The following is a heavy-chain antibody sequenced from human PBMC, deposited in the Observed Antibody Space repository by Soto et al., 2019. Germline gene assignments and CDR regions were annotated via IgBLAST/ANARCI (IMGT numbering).Heavy chain of an antibody. Sequence: QVQLVESGGGVVQPGRSLRLSCAASGFTFSSYGMHWVRQAPGKGLEWVAVIWYDGSNKYYADSVKGRFTISRDNSKNTLYLQMNSLRAEDTAVYYCARDPDYYGSGSYYFDYWGQGTLVTVSS. J-gene: IGHJ4*02. CDR1: GFTFSSYG. V-gene: IGHV3-33*01. D-gene: IGHD3-10*01. CDR2: IWYDGSNK. CDR3: ARDPDYYGSGSYYFDY.